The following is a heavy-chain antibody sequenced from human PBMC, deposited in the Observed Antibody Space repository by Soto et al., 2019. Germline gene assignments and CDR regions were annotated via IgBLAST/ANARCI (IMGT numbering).Heavy chain of an antibody. J-gene: IGHJ5*02. V-gene: IGHV5-10-1*01. CDR2: IDPSDSYT. Sequence: PGESLKLSCKGSGYSFTNYWITWVRQMPGKGLEWMGRIDPSDSYTYYSPSFQGHVTISADKSISTAYLQWSSLKASDTAMYYCARHSLVTIWFDPWGQGTLVTVSS. CDR1: GYSFTNYW. D-gene: IGHD4-17*01. CDR3: ARHSLVTIWFDP.